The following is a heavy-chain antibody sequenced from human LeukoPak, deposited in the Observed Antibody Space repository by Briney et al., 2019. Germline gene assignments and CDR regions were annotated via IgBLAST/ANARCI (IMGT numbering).Heavy chain of an antibody. V-gene: IGHV6-1*01. J-gene: IGHJ5*01. CDR3: ARDPDSSYEWGSFDS. Sequence: SRTLSLTCAVSGDSISSNRASWNWIRQSPSGGLEWLGRTYYRSKWSNDYADSVKSRITISPDPSKNEFSLQLNSVTPEDTAVYYCARDPDSSYEWGSFDSWGQGTLVTVSS. CDR2: TYYRSKWSN. CDR1: GDSISSNRAS. D-gene: IGHD6-6*01.